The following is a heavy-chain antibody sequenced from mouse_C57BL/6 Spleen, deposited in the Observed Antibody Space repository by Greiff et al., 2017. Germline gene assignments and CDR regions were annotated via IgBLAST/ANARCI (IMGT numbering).Heavy chain of an antibody. J-gene: IGHJ1*03. CDR1: GYTFTSYG. D-gene: IGHD1-1*01. Sequence: VKLQESGAELARPGASVKLSCKASGYTFTSYGISWVKQRTGQGLEWIGEIYPRSGNTYYNEKFKGKATLTADKSSSTAYMELRSLTSEDSAVYFCARWVTTVVRYFEVWGTGTTVTVSS. CDR3: ARWVTTVVRYFEV. V-gene: IGHV1-81*01. CDR2: IYPRSGNT.